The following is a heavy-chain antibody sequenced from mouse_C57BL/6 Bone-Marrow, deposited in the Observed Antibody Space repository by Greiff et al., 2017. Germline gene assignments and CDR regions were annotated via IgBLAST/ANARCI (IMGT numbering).Heavy chain of an antibody. D-gene: IGHD1-1*01. J-gene: IGHJ2*01. CDR3: ARGSYRFDY. CDR2: IDPSDSYT. Sequence: QVQLQQPGAELVMPGASVKLSCKASGYTFTSYWMHWVKQRPGHGLEWIGEIDPSDSYTNYTQKFKGKSTLTVAKSSSTAYMQLGSLTSEDSAVYYCARGSYRFDYWGQGTTLTVSS. V-gene: IGHV1-69*01. CDR1: GYTFTSYW.